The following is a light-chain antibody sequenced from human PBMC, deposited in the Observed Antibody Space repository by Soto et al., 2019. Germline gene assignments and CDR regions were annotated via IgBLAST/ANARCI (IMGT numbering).Light chain of an antibody. J-gene: IGLJ2*01. CDR3: QSYDSGLSGVV. V-gene: IGLV1-40*01. Sequence: QSALTQPPSVSGAPGQRVTISCTGSSSNIGAGYDVHWYQQLPGTAPRLLTYGNNNRPSGVPDRFSDSKSGTSASLAITGLQAEDEADYYCQSYDSGLSGVVFGGGTKLTVL. CDR2: GNN. CDR1: SSNIGAGYD.